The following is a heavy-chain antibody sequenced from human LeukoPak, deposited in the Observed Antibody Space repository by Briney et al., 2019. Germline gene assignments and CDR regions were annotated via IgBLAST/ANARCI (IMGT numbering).Heavy chain of an antibody. CDR2: IYYSGST. J-gene: IGHJ4*02. CDR1: GGSISSYY. V-gene: IGHV4-59*12. CDR3: ARVTSNYYGSGSYYNRASSYFDY. D-gene: IGHD3-10*01. Sequence: SETLSLTCTVSGGSISSYYWSWIRQPPGKGLEWIGYIYYSGSTNYNPSLKSRVTISVDTSKNQFSLKLSSVTAADTAVYYCARVTSNYYGSGSYYNRASSYFDYWGQGTLVTVSS.